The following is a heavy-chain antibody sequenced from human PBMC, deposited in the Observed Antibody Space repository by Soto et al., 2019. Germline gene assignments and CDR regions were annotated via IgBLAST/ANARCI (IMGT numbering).Heavy chain of an antibody. CDR3: ARGINMTTVTHFDY. Sequence: QVQLQQWGAGLLKPSETLSLTCAVYGGSFSGYYWSWIRQPPGKGLEWIGEINHRGRTNYNPSLKSRLTISVDTSKNQFSLKLSSVTAADTAVYYCARGINMTTVTHFDYWGQGTLVTVSS. V-gene: IGHV4-34*01. CDR2: INHRGRT. CDR1: GGSFSGYY. D-gene: IGHD4-17*01. J-gene: IGHJ4*02.